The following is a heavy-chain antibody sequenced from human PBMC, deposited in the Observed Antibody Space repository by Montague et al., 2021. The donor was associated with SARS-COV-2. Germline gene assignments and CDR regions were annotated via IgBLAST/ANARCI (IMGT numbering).Heavy chain of an antibody. Sequence: SXTLSLTCTVSGAFITGHYWSWIRQPPGKGLEWIGNVFSGGNSKYKPSLKSRVTLSVDTSKNQFSLKLTSVTTADTALYYCVRDLYCRSTACIGNAFDVWGQGTMVSVFS. CDR3: VRDLYCRSTACIGNAFDV. CDR1: GAFITGHY. V-gene: IGHV4-59*11. J-gene: IGHJ3*01. CDR2: VFSGGNS. D-gene: IGHD2-2*01.